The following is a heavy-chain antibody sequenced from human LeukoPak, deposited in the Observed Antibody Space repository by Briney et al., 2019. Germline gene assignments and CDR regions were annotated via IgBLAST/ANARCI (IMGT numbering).Heavy chain of an antibody. D-gene: IGHD2-2*01. CDR3: ARTYHGYGMDV. J-gene: IGHJ6*02. Sequence: GGSLRLSCAAPGFTFSNYWMHWVRQAPGKGLVWVSLINSDGSSTNYADSVQGRFTISRDNTKKTLYLQMNSLRAEDTAVYYCARTYHGYGMDVWGQGTTVTVSS. V-gene: IGHV3-74*01. CDR1: GFTFSNYW. CDR2: INSDGSST.